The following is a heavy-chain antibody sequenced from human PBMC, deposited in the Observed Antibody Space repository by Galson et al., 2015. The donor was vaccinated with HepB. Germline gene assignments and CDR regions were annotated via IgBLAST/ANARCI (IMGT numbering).Heavy chain of an antibody. CDR2: IIPILGIA. CDR1: GGTFSSYT. J-gene: IGHJ6*02. V-gene: IGHV1-69*04. D-gene: IGHD2-2*01. CDR3: AGDRTDTSLNYYYYGMDV. Sequence: SCKASGGTFSSYTISWVRQAPGQGLEWMGRIIPILGIANYAQKFQGRVTITADKSTSTAYMELSSLRSEDTAVYYCAGDRTDTSLNYYYYGMDVWGQGTTVTVSS.